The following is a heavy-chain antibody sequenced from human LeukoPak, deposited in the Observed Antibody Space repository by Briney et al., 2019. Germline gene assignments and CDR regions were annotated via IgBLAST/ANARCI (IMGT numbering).Heavy chain of an antibody. J-gene: IGHJ3*02. CDR3: ARDLYGDYVPDAFDI. CDR2: INAGNGNT. CDR1: GYTFTSYA. Sequence: ASVKVSCKASGYTFTSYAMHWVRQAPGQRLEWMGWINAGNGNTKYSQKFQGRVTITRDTSASTAYMELSSLRSEDTAVYYCARDLYGDYVPDAFDIWGRGTMVTVSS. V-gene: IGHV1-3*01. D-gene: IGHD4-17*01.